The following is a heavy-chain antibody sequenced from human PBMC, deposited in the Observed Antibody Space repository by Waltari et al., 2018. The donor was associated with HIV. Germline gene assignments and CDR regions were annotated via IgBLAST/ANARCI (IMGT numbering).Heavy chain of an antibody. CDR1: GYTFTKYN. J-gene: IGHJ1*01. CDR3: VRGGYDEGGF. CDR2: IYYRSGST. Sequence: QVQLVQSGAEVKKPEASVRVSCKASGYTFTKYNMHWVRQAPGQGLDWMTVIYYRSGSTEYAQKFQGRITVTRDTSANTVYMELSSLISDDTAVYYCVRGGYDEGGFWGQGTLVTVSS. V-gene: IGHV1-46*01. D-gene: IGHD5-12*01.